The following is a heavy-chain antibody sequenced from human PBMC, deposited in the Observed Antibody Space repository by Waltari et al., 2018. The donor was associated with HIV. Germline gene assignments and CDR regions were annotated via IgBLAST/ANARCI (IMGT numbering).Heavy chain of an antibody. CDR2: IKQDGSEI. CDR1: GFTFRSYW. CDR3: ARRGGRSSPLGY. D-gene: IGHD6-13*01. V-gene: IGHV3-7*01. J-gene: IGHJ4*02. Sequence: EVKLVESGGGLVQPGGSLRLSCAASGFTFRSYWLSWVRQAPGKGLEWVANIKQDGSEIYYVDSVKGRFTISRDNAKNSLYLQMNSLRAEDTAVYFCARRGGRSSPLGYWGQGTLVTVSS.